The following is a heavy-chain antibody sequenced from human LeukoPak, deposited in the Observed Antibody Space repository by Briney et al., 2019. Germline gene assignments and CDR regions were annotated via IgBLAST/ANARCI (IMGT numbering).Heavy chain of an antibody. CDR3: ARGPPLGYCTYGVCYPPKHFDF. J-gene: IGHJ4*02. CDR2: VNPKSGNT. D-gene: IGHD2-8*01. CDR1: GYSFTSYD. Sequence: EASVKVSCNASGYSFTSYDIDWVRQAPGQGLEWMGWVNPKSGNTGYKQKFQARVTITRDTSISAAYMELSSLTSDDTAVYFCARGPPLGYCTYGVCYPPKHFDFWGQGTLVTVSS. V-gene: IGHV1-8*03.